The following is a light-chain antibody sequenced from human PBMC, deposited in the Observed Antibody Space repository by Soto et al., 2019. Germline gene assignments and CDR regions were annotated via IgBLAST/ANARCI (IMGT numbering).Light chain of an antibody. V-gene: IGKV1-39*01. CDR2: AAS. Sequence: DIQMTQSPSSLSASVGDRVTITCRASQSISNYLNWYQQKPGKAPKLLIYAASSLQSGVPSRFSGSGSGTDFTLTISSLQPEDFATYYCQQSYSTPRTFXQGTKADIK. CDR3: QQSYSTPRT. CDR1: QSISNY. J-gene: IGKJ1*01.